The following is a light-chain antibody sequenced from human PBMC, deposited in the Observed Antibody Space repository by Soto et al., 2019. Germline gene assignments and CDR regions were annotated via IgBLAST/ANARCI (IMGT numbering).Light chain of an antibody. CDR2: GAS. J-gene: IGKJ2*01. Sequence: EIVLTQSPGTMSLSPGERATLSCRASQSVSSSYLAWYQQKPGQAPRLLIYGASSRATGLPDRFSGTGSGTAFILTISRWEPKDFAVFYCQQYGGSALYTFGQGTKLEIK. V-gene: IGKV3-20*01. CDR1: QSVSSSY. CDR3: QQYGGSALYT.